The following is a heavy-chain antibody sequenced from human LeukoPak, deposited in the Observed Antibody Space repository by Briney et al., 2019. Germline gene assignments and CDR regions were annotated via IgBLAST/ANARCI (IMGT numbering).Heavy chain of an antibody. D-gene: IGHD6-19*01. J-gene: IGHJ4*02. Sequence: SETLSLTCTVSGGSISSSDYYWGWIRQPPRTGMEWIGTMYHSGSTYYNPSLKSRVTISVDTSMNHFSLKVTSVTAADTAVYYCARVKITVAGPFDHWGQGTLVTVS. V-gene: IGHV4-39*02. CDR1: GGSISSSDYY. CDR2: MYHSGST. CDR3: ARVKITVAGPFDH.